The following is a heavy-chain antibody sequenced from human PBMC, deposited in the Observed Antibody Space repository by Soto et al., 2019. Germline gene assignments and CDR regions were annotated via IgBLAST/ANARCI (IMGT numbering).Heavy chain of an antibody. CDR1: GGTFSSYA. J-gene: IGHJ6*02. CDR3: ARERERPRGYSHGPDMDV. V-gene: IGHV1-69*06. D-gene: IGHD5-18*01. Sequence: GASLKVSCKASGGTFSSYAISWVRQAPGQGLEWMGGIIPIFGTANYAQKFQGRVTITADTSTSTAYMELRSLTSDDTVVYYCARERERPRGYSHGPDMDVWGQGTTVTVSS. CDR2: IIPIFGTA.